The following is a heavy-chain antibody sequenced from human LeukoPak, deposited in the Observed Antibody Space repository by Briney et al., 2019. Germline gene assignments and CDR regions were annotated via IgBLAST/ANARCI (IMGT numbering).Heavy chain of an antibody. D-gene: IGHD6-19*01. J-gene: IGHJ5*02. CDR1: GVSISSSNSY. Sequence: PSETLSLTCTVPGVSISSSNSYWGWIRQPPGKGLEWIGSIYYSGNTYYNASLKSQVSISIDTSKNQFSLRLTSVTAADTAVYYCARRTQWLVLRVNWFDPWGQGTLVTVSS. V-gene: IGHV4-39*01. CDR3: ARRTQWLVLRVNWFDP. CDR2: IYYSGNT.